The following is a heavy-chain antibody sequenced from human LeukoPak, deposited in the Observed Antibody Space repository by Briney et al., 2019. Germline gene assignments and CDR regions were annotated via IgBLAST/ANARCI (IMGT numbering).Heavy chain of an antibody. Sequence: SETLSLTCAVYGGSFSGYYWSWIRQPSGKGLEWIGEINHSGSTNYNPSLKSRVTISVDTSKNQFSLKLSSVTAADTAVYYCARGGGDYKYWGQGTLVTVSS. CDR2: INHSGST. J-gene: IGHJ4*02. CDR3: ARGGGDYKY. CDR1: GGSFSGYY. D-gene: IGHD4-17*01. V-gene: IGHV4-34*01.